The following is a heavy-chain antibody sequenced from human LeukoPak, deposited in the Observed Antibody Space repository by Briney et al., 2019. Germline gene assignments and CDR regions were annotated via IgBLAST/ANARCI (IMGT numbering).Heavy chain of an antibody. D-gene: IGHD1-26*01. CDR1: GYTFTGYY. CDR2: INPNSGGT. J-gene: IGHJ5*02. Sequence: ASVKVSCKASGYTFTGYYMHWVRQAPRQGLEWMGWINPNSGGTNYAQKFQGRVTMTRDTSISTAYMELSRLRSDDTAVYYCARELGGIVYTNWFDPWGQGTLVTVSS. V-gene: IGHV1-2*02. CDR3: ARELGGIVYTNWFDP.